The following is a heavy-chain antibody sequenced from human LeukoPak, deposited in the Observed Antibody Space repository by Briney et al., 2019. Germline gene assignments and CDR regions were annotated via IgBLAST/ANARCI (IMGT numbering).Heavy chain of an antibody. CDR1: GFTFSNAW. J-gene: IGHJ5*02. V-gene: IGHV3-15*01. CDR3: TTGGIPVAGRGRSWFDP. Sequence: TGGSLRLSCAASGFTFSNAWMSWVRQAPGKGLEWVGRIKSKTDGGITDYGGPVKGRCTISRDETKNTQYLQKDSLLTEDTAVDYCTTGGIPVAGRGRSWFDPWGQGTLVSVSS. CDR2: IKSKTDGGIT. D-gene: IGHD6-19*01.